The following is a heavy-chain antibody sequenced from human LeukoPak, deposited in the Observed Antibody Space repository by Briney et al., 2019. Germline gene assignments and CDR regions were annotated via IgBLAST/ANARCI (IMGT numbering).Heavy chain of an antibody. CDR3: ARESSVVVTAGGLVY. V-gene: IGHV1-69*04. CDR1: GGTFSSYT. J-gene: IGHJ4*02. Sequence: GASVKVSCKASGGTFSSYTISWVRQAPGQGLERMGRIIPILGIANYAQKFQGRVTITADKSTSTAYMELSSLRSEDTAVYYCARESSVVVTAGGLVYWGQGTLVTVSS. CDR2: IIPILGIA. D-gene: IGHD2-21*02.